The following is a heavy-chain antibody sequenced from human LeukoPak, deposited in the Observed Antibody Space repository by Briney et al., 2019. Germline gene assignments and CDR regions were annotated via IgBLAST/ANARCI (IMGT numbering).Heavy chain of an antibody. CDR1: GFTFSSYG. D-gene: IGHD2-2*01. CDR2: ISYDGSNK. J-gene: IGHJ3*02. CDR3: VSCFLPSDAFDI. V-gene: IGHV3-30*03. Sequence: PGGSLRLSCAASGFTFSSYGMHWVRQAPGKGLEWVAVISYDGSNKYYADSVKGRFTISRDNSKTTLYLQMNSLRAEDTAVYYCVSCFLPSDAFDIWGQGTMVTVSS.